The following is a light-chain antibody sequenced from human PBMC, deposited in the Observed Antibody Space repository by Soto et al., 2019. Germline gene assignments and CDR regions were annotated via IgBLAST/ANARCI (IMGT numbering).Light chain of an antibody. Sequence: EIVMTQSPATLSVYQGSRGPLSCRASQTVSSNYLAWCQQRPGQAPRLLIYGAYTRATGLPARFSGSGSETEFTLTISSLQSEDFAVYYCQQYNNWPLTFGGGTKVDIK. V-gene: IGKV3-15*01. CDR3: QQYNNWPLT. CDR1: QTVSSN. J-gene: IGKJ4*01. CDR2: GAY.